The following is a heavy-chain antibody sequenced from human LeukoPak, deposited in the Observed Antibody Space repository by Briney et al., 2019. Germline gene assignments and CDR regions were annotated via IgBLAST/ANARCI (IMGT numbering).Heavy chain of an antibody. CDR1: AFTFSSYS. CDR2: IGSSSSTI. V-gene: IGHV3-48*04. D-gene: IGHD5-24*01. Sequence: GALRLSCAASAFTFSSYSINWVREAPGKGVEWVSYIGSSSSTIYYADSVKGRFTISRDNAKNSLYLQMNSLGAEDTAVYYCARGPQLTYFYYMDVWGKGTTVTVSS. CDR3: ARGPQLTYFYYMDV. J-gene: IGHJ6*03.